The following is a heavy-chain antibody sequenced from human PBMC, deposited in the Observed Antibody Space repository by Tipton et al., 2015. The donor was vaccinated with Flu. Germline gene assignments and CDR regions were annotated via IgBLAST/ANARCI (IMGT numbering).Heavy chain of an antibody. J-gene: IGHJ4*02. CDR2: IYYSGST. V-gene: IGHV4-59*01. D-gene: IGHD6-13*01. Sequence: TLSLTCTVSGGSISSYYWSWIRQPPGKGLEWIGYIYYSGSTNYNPSLKSRVTISVDTSKNPFSLKLSSVTAADTAVYYCARGRGIAAAGPCDYWGQGTLVTVSS. CDR1: GGSISSYY. CDR3: ARGRGIAAAGPCDY.